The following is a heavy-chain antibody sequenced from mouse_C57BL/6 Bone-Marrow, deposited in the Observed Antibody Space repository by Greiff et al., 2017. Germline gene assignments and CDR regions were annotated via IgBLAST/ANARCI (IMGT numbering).Heavy chain of an antibody. CDR2: IYPRSGNT. Sequence: QVQLQQSGAELARPGASVKLSCKASGYTFTSYGISWVKQRTGQGLEWIGEIYPRSGNTYYNEKFKGKATLTADKSSSTAYMELRSLTSEDSAVYFCARIPYYYGSNYFDYWGQGTTLTVSS. CDR1: GYTFTSYG. CDR3: ARIPYYYGSNYFDY. V-gene: IGHV1-81*01. D-gene: IGHD1-1*01. J-gene: IGHJ2*01.